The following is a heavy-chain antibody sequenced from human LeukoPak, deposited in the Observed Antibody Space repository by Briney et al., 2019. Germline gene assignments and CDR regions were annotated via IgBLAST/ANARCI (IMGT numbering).Heavy chain of an antibody. Sequence: GGSLRLSCAASEFTFSTYSMNWVRQAPGKGLEWVSTISSTSSYIYYADSVKGRFTISRDNAKNSLDLQMNSLRAEDTAVYYCARDQSRRDPVAFDIWGQGTMVTVSS. CDR3: ARDQSRRDPVAFDI. D-gene: IGHD6-6*01. CDR2: ISSTSSYI. J-gene: IGHJ3*02. V-gene: IGHV3-21*01. CDR1: EFTFSTYS.